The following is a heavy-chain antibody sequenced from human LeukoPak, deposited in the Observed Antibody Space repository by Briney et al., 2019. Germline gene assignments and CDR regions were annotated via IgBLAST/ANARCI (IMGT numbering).Heavy chain of an antibody. J-gene: IGHJ3*02. CDR2: INTGGSST. CDR3: ASHIVLMASPGGAFDI. V-gene: IGHV3-74*01. CDR1: GFTFSSYW. D-gene: IGHD2-8*01. Sequence: PGRSLRLSCAASGFTFSSYWMHWVRQAPGKGLVWVSRINTGGSSTSYADSVKGRFTISRDNAKNTLYLQMNSLRAEDTAVYYCASHIVLMASPGGAFDIWGQGTMVTVSS.